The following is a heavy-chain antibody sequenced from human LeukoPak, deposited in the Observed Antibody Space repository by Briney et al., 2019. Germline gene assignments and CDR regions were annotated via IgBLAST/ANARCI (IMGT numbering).Heavy chain of an antibody. Sequence: GRSLRLSCAASGFTFDDYAMHWVRQAPGKGLEWVSGISWNSGSIGYADSVKGRFTISRDNAKNSLYLQMNSLRAEDTALYYCAKVSSSWYLGAFDIWGQGTMVTVSS. V-gene: IGHV3-9*01. CDR2: ISWNSGSI. CDR3: AKVSSSWYLGAFDI. CDR1: GFTFDDYA. J-gene: IGHJ3*02. D-gene: IGHD6-13*01.